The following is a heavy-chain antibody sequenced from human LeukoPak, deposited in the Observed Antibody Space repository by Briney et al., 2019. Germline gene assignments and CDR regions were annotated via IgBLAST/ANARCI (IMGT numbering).Heavy chain of an antibody. Sequence: SETLSLTCTVSGGSISSSSYYWGWIRQPPGKGLEWIATIYYSGSTYFNPSLKSRVTISVDTSKNQFSLKLSSVTAADTAVYYCARLTPVAGTWYAFDHWGQGTLVTVSS. V-gene: IGHV4-39*01. CDR2: IYYSGST. CDR3: ARLTPVAGTWYAFDH. D-gene: IGHD6-19*01. CDR1: GGSISSSSYY. J-gene: IGHJ4*02.